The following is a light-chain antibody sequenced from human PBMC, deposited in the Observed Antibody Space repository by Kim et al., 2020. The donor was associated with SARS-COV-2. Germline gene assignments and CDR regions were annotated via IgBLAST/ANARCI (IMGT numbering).Light chain of an antibody. Sequence: SPGERATRSCRASQSVSGNLAWYQQKPGQAPRLLIYGASTRATGIPARFSGSGSGTEFTLTIGSLQSEDFAVYYCQQYNNWPPLTFGGGTKVDIK. J-gene: IGKJ4*01. CDR2: GAS. CDR3: QQYNNWPPLT. CDR1: QSVSGN. V-gene: IGKV3-15*01.